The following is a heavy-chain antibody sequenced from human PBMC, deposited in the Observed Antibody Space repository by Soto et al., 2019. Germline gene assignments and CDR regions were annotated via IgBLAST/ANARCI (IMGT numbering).Heavy chain of an antibody. CDR2: IIPILGIA. CDR3: ARLIVGATTNAFDI. J-gene: IGHJ3*02. CDR1: GGTFSSYT. V-gene: IGHV1-69*02. Sequence: GASVKVSCKASGGTFSSYTVSWVRQAPGQGLEWMGRIIPILGIANYAQKFQGRVTITADKSTSTAYMELSSLRSEDTAVYYCARLIVGATTNAFDIWGQGTIVTVSS. D-gene: IGHD1-26*01.